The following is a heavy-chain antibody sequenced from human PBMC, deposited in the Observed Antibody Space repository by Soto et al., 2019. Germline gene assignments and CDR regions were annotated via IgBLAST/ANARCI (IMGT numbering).Heavy chain of an antibody. CDR3: ARKRRYFDWFEGGDAFDI. CDR2: INHSGST. Sequence: SETLSLTCAVYRGSFSRYYWTWIRQPPGKGLEWIGEINHSGSTNYNPSLKSRVTISVDTSKNQFSLKLSSVTAADTAVYYCARKRRYFDWFEGGDAFDIWGQGTMVTVSS. CDR1: RGSFSRYY. J-gene: IGHJ3*02. D-gene: IGHD3-9*01. V-gene: IGHV4-34*01.